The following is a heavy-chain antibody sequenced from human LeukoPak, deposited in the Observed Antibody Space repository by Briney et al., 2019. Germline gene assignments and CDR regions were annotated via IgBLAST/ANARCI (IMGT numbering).Heavy chain of an antibody. Sequence: SVKVSCKASGGTFSSYAISWVRQAPGQGPEWMGGIIPIFGTANYAQKFQGRVTIIADESTSTAYMELSSLRSEDTAVYYCARDLVPRGMDVWGQGTTVTVSS. CDR3: ARDLVPRGMDV. J-gene: IGHJ6*02. D-gene: IGHD2-2*01. V-gene: IGHV1-69*01. CDR2: IIPIFGTA. CDR1: GGTFSSYA.